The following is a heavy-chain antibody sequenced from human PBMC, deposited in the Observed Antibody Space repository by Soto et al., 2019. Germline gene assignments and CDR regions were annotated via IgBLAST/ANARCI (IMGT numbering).Heavy chain of an antibody. CDR3: IQSRCGGDCLQSYASYYYYGMDV. D-gene: IGHD2-21*02. V-gene: IGHV2-5*02. Sequence: QITLKESGPTLVKPTQTLTLTCTFSAFSLSTGGVGVGWIRQPPGKALEWLALIYWDDDKRYSPSLRSRLTTTTDTSKNHVVLTMTNMDPVDTATYYCIQSRCGGDCLQSYASYYYYGMDVWGQGTTVTVSS. CDR2: IYWDDDK. CDR1: AFSLSTGGVG. J-gene: IGHJ6*02.